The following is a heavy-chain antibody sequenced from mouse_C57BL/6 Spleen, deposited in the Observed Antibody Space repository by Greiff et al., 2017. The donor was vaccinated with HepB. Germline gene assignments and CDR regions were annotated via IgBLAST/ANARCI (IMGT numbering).Heavy chain of an antibody. V-gene: IGHV14-4*01. D-gene: IGHD1-1*01. CDR3: TTRYYGSSSYFDY. Sequence: EVKVVESGAELVRPGASVKLSCTASGFNIKDDYMHWVKQRPEQGLEWIGWIDPENGDTEYASKFQGKATITADTSSNTAYLQLSSLTSEDTAVYYCTTRYYGSSSYFDYWGQGTTLTVSS. CDR2: IDPENGDT. J-gene: IGHJ2*01. CDR1: GFNIKDDY.